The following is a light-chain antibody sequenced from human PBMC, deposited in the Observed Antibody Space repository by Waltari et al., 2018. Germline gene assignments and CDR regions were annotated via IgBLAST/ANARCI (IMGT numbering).Light chain of an antibody. Sequence: QSVLTQPPSVSGAPGQRVTISCTGSSPNIGADYAVHWYQQLPGTAPKLLIYGNNNRPSGVPDRFSGSKSGTSASLAITGLQAEDEADYFCQSYDSSLSDSYVFGTGTKVTVL. CDR2: GNN. V-gene: IGLV1-40*01. J-gene: IGLJ1*01. CDR1: SPNIGADYA. CDR3: QSYDSSLSDSYV.